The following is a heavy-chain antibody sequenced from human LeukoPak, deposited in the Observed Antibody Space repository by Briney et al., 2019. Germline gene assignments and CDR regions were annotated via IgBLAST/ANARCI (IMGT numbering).Heavy chain of an antibody. V-gene: IGHV4-61*01. CDR3: ARDTGGGWNVD. CDR1: GGSVSSGSYY. CDR2: IYYSGST. J-gene: IGHJ4*02. D-gene: IGHD1-1*01. Sequence: PSETLSLTCTVSGGSVSSGSYYWSWIRQPPGKGLEWIGYIYYSGSTNYNPSLKSRVTTSVDTSKKQFSLKLSSVTAEDTAVYYCARDTGGGWNVDWGQGTLVTVSS.